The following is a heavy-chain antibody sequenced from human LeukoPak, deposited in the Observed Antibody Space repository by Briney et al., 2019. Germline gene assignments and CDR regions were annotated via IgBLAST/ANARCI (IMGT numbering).Heavy chain of an antibody. Sequence: SETLSLTCSVSGGSITSSSYYWGWIRQPPEKGLEWIGSIYYTGGTNYSPSLKSRVTMSVDTFKNQFSLKLSSVTAADTAVYYCARAPLSSGWYGVVGPFDYWGQGTLVTVSS. V-gene: IGHV4-39*01. J-gene: IGHJ4*02. CDR1: GGSITSSSYY. CDR3: ARAPLSSGWYGVVGPFDY. CDR2: IYYTGGT. D-gene: IGHD6-19*01.